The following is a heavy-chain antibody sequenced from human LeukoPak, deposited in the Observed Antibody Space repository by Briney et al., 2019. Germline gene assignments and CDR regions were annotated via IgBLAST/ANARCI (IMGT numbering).Heavy chain of an antibody. D-gene: IGHD6-13*01. Sequence: ASVKVSCKASGYTFTSYDINWVRQATGQGLAWMGWMNPNSGNTGYAQKFQGRVTMTRNTSISTAYMELSSLRSEDTAVYYCARAEHSSSWYFPGYWGQGTLVTVSS. CDR2: MNPNSGNT. V-gene: IGHV1-8*01. CDR1: GYTFTSYD. J-gene: IGHJ4*02. CDR3: ARAEHSSSWYFPGY.